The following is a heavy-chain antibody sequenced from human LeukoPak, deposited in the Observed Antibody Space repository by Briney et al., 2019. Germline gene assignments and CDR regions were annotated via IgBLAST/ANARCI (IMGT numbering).Heavy chain of an antibody. Sequence: PGGSLRLSCAASRFTFSDYYMSWVRQAPGKGLEWVASIGATQTYIYYADSVKGRFTVSRDNAEKSVYLQMNSLRGEDTAVYYCARVKGYYDSSGYYDYWGQGTLVTVSS. J-gene: IGHJ4*02. CDR1: RFTFSDYY. CDR3: ARVKGYYDSSGYYDY. D-gene: IGHD3-22*01. CDR2: IGATQTYI. V-gene: IGHV3-21*01.